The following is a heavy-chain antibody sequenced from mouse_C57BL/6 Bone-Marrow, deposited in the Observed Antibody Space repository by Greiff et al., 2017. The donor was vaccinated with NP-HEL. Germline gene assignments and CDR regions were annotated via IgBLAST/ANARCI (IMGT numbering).Heavy chain of an antibody. D-gene: IGHD2-14*01. CDR2: ISDGGSYT. CDR1: GFTFSSYA. Sequence: EVKLVESGGGLVKPGGSLKLSCAASGFTFSSYAMSWVRQTPEKRLEWVATISDGGSYTYYPDNVKGRFTISRDNAKNNLYLQMSHLKSEDTAMYYCAREGYDVRYAMDYWGQGTSVTVSS. J-gene: IGHJ4*01. CDR3: AREGYDVRYAMDY. V-gene: IGHV5-4*01.